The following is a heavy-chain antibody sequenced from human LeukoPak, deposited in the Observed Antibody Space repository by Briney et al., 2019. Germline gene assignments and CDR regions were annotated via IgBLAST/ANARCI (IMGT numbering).Heavy chain of an antibody. Sequence: PGGSLRLSCAASGFTFSGSAMHWVRQASGKGLEWVGRIRSKANSYATAYAASVKGRFTISKDDSKNTAYLQMNSLKTEDTAVYYCTKGIVGAVDYWGQGTLATVSS. CDR1: GFTFSGSA. J-gene: IGHJ4*02. CDR2: IRSKANSYAT. CDR3: TKGIVGAVDY. D-gene: IGHD1-26*01. V-gene: IGHV3-73*01.